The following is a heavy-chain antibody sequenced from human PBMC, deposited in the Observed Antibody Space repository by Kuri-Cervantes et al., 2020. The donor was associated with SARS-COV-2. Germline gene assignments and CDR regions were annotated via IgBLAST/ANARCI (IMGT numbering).Heavy chain of an antibody. CDR2: ISYDGSNK. CDR3: ARELGDEGYYDFWSGTKYYYYYMDV. J-gene: IGHJ6*03. V-gene: IGHV3-30-3*01. Sequence: GESLKISCAASGFTFSSYAMHWVRQAPGKGLEWVAVISYDGSNKYYADSVKGRFTISRDNSKNTAYLQMNSLKTEDTAVYYCARELGDEGYYDFWSGTKYYYYYMDVWGKGTTVTVSS. D-gene: IGHD3-3*01. CDR1: GFTFSSYA.